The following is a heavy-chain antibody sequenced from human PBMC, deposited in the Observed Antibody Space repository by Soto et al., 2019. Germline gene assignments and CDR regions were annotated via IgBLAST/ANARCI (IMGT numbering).Heavy chain of an antibody. D-gene: IGHD3-16*01. Sequence: GGSLRLSCAASGFTFSSYAMNWVRQAPGKGLEWVSVIWYDGSNKYYADSVKGRFTVSRDNSKNTLDLQMNTLRVEDTAVYYCAKGDFDCWGQGTLVTVSS. CDR3: AKGDFDC. CDR1: GFTFSSYA. J-gene: IGHJ4*02. CDR2: IWYDGSNK. V-gene: IGHV3-33*08.